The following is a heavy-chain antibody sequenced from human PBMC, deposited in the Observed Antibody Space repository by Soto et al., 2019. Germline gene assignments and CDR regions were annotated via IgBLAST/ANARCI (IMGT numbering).Heavy chain of an antibody. CDR2: ISASGGGT. J-gene: IGHJ4*02. CDR3: AKGKDGWAVRDYFDY. CDR1: GFTFSSYA. D-gene: IGHD1-26*01. Sequence: EVQLLESGGGLVQPGGSLRLACAASGFTFSSYAMSWVRQAPGKGLEWVSTISASGGGTKYADSVKGRFTISRDNSKNTLYLQINSLRAEDTAVYYWAKGKDGWAVRDYFDYWGQGTLVTVSS. V-gene: IGHV3-23*01.